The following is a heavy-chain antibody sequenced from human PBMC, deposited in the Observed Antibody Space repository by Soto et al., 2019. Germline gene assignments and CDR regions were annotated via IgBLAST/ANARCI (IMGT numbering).Heavy chain of an antibody. CDR1: GGSFSGYY. CDR3: ARATYYYGMDV. CDR2: INHSGST. V-gene: IGHV4-34*01. Sequence: ASETLSLTCAVYGGSFSGYYWSWIRQPPGKGLEWIGEINHSGSTNYNPSLKSRVTISVDTSKNQFSLKLSSVTAADTAVYYCARATYYYGMDVWGQGTTATVSS. J-gene: IGHJ6*02.